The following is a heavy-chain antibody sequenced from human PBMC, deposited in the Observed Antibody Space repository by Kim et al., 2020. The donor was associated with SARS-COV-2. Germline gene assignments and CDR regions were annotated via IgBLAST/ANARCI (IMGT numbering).Heavy chain of an antibody. CDR2: IYHSGST. D-gene: IGHD3-10*01. J-gene: IGHJ6*02. V-gene: IGHV4-4*02. CDR3: ARGHGSGSYYYGMDV. CDR1: GGSISSSNW. Sequence: SETLSLTCAVSGGSISSSNWWSWVRQPPGKGLEWIGEIYHSGSTNYNPSLKSRVTISVDKSKNQFSLKLSSVTAADTAVYYCARGHGSGSYYYGMDVWVQGTTVTVSS.